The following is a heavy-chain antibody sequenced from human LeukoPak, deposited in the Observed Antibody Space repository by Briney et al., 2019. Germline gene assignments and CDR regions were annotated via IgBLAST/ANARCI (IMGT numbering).Heavy chain of an antibody. Sequence: GASVKVSCKASGYTFTSYGISWVRQAPGQGLEWMGWISAYNGKTNYGQKFQGRVTMTTDTSTSTAYMELTSLRSDDTAVYYCARDRYSSPPDYWGQGTLVTVSS. CDR3: ARDRYSSPPDY. CDR1: GYTFTSYG. CDR2: ISAYNGKT. J-gene: IGHJ4*02. D-gene: IGHD6-19*01. V-gene: IGHV1-18*01.